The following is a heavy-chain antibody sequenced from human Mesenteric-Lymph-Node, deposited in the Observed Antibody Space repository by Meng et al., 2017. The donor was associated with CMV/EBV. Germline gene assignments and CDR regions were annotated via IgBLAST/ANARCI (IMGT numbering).Heavy chain of an antibody. Sequence: ASVKVSCKASGYTFLGYGISWVRQAPGQGLEWMGWISTYNGNTNYAQKFQGRVTMTTDTSTSTAYMELRSLRSDDTAVYYCASGFLYGGKNYGMDVWGQGTTVTVSS. J-gene: IGHJ6*02. D-gene: IGHD4-23*01. CDR3: ASGFLYGGKNYGMDV. CDR2: ISTYNGNT. CDR1: GYTFLGYG. V-gene: IGHV1-18*01.